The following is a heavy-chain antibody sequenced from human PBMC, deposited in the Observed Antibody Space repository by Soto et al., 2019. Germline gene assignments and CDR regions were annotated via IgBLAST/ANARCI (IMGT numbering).Heavy chain of an antibody. CDR1: GFTFSSHW. CDR2: LNPDGTTT. J-gene: IGHJ4*02. CDR3: ARPGMTTVTYFDY. V-gene: IGHV3-74*01. D-gene: IGHD4-17*01. Sequence: EVQLVESGGGLVQPGGSLRLSCAASGFTFSSHWMHWVRQAPGKGLVWVSRLNPDGTTTSYADSVKGRFTVSRDNAKSTLYLQMNSLRADDTAVYYCARPGMTTVTYFDYWGQGTLVTVSS.